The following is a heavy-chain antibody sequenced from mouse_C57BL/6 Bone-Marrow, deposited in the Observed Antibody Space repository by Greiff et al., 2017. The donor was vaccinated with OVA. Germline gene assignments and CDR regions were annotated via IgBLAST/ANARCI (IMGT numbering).Heavy chain of an antibody. D-gene: IGHD1-1*01. CDR2: IYPGDGDT. CDR1: GYAFSSSW. J-gene: IGHJ2*01. Sequence: VQLQQSGPELVKPGASVKISCKASGYAFSSSWMNWVKQRPGKGLEWIGRIYPGDGDTNYNGKFKGKATLTADKSSSTAYMQLSSLTSEDSAVYFWARSIYYYGSSYFDYWGQGTTLTVSS. CDR3: ARSIYYYGSSYFDY. V-gene: IGHV1-82*01.